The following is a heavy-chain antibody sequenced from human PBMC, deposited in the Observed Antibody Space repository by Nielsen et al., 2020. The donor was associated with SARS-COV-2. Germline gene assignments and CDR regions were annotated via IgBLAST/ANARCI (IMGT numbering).Heavy chain of an antibody. CDR2: ISYDGSNK. CDR1: GFTFSSYA. D-gene: IGHD3-3*01. V-gene: IGHV3-30*04. CDR3: ARDPSREWYYDFWSGRHNWFDP. Sequence: GESLKISCAASGFTFSSYAMHWVRQAPGKGLEWVAVISYDGSNKYYADSVKGRFTISRDNSKNTLYLQMNSLRAEDTAVYYCARDPSREWYYDFWSGRHNWFDPWGQGTLVTVSS. J-gene: IGHJ5*02.